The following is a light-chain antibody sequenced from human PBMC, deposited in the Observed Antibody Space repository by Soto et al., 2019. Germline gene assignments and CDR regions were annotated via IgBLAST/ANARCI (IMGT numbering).Light chain of an antibody. CDR3: QQYNSYSYT. CDR1: QGISTW. Sequence: DIQMTQSPSSVSASVGDRVTITCRASQGISTWLAWYQQKPGKAPKLLIYGASTLQSGVASRFSGSGSGTEFTLTISSLQPDDFATYYCQQYNSYSYTFGQGTKVDIK. J-gene: IGKJ2*01. V-gene: IGKV1D-16*01. CDR2: GAS.